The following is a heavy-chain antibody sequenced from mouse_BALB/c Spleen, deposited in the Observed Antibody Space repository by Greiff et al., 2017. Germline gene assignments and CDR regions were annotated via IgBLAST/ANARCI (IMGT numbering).Heavy chain of an antibody. Sequence: VQLQESGPELVRPGVSVKISCKGSSYTFTDYAMHWVKQSHAKSLEWIGVISTYYGNTNYNQKFKGKATMTVDKSSSTAYMELARLTSEDSAVYYCAIDYYAMDYWGQGTSVTVSS. CDR2: ISTYYGNT. CDR1: SYTFTDYA. J-gene: IGHJ4*01. V-gene: IGHV1-67*01. CDR3: AIDYYAMDY.